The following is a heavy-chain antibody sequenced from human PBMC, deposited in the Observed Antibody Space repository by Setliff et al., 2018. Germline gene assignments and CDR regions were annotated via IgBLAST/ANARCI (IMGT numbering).Heavy chain of an antibody. J-gene: IGHJ4*02. CDR2: ISGYNGDT. Sequence: ASVKVSCKASGYTFRNYAFAWVRQAPGQGLEWVGWISGYNGDTNYAQKFQGRVTLTTDTSTSTAYRELRSFTSDDSAFYYCARAPSVELVTIRTNSWFIYCGQGTLVTVSS. CDR3: ARAPSVELVTIRTNSWFIY. V-gene: IGHV1-18*01. CDR1: GYTFRNYA. D-gene: IGHD5-18*01.